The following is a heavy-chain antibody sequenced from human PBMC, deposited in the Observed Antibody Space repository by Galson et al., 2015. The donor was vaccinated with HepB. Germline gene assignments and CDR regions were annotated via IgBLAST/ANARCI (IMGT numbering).Heavy chain of an antibody. Sequence: TLSLTCTVSGGSISSGGYYWSWIRQHPGKGLEWIGYIYYSGSTYYNPPLKSRVTISVDTSKNQFSLKLSSVTAADTAVYYCARGYGGNSGILVHWGQGTLVTVSS. CDR2: IYYSGST. CDR1: GGSISSGGYY. V-gene: IGHV4-31*03. D-gene: IGHD4-23*01. CDR3: ARGYGGNSGILVH. J-gene: IGHJ4*02.